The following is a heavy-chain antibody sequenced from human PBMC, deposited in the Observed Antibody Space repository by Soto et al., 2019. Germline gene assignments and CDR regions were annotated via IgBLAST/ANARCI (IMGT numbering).Heavy chain of an antibody. V-gene: IGHV3-74*01. CDR2: IDSFGSTT. Sequence: VGSLRLSCTASGFTFSNYWMHWVRQAPGKGLVWVSEIDSFGSTTTYTDSVRGRFTISRDNPKNTLYLQMNSLRVEDTAVYFCASLSAPSDYWGPGTLVTVSS. CDR3: ASLSAPSDY. J-gene: IGHJ4*02. CDR1: GFTFSNYW. D-gene: IGHD3-3*01.